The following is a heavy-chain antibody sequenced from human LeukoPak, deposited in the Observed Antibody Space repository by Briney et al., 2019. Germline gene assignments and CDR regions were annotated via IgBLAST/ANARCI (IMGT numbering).Heavy chain of an antibody. Sequence: ASVKVSCKASGYAFTSYYMHWVRQAPGQGLEWMGLINPSGTNTNYAQRFRGRVTMTRDTSTSTVYMDLSSLRSEDTAMYFCAREESGGYFDYWGQGTLVTVSS. D-gene: IGHD2-8*02. V-gene: IGHV1-46*01. CDR2: INPSGTNT. CDR1: GYAFTSYY. J-gene: IGHJ4*02. CDR3: AREESGGYFDY.